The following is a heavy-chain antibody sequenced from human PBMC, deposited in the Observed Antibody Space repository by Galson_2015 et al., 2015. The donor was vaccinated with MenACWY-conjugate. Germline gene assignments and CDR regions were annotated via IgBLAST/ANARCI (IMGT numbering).Heavy chain of an antibody. CDR1: GFTFSSYW. J-gene: IGHJ4*02. CDR2: IKQDGSEK. CDR3: AREYKGTEQWLFDFDY. V-gene: IGHV3-7*03. Sequence: SLRLSCAASGFTFSSYWMSWVRQAPGKGLEWVANIKQDGSEKYYVDSVKGRLTISRDNAKNSLYLQMNSLRAEDTAVYYCAREYKGTEQWLFDFDYWGQGTLVTVSS. D-gene: IGHD6-19*01.